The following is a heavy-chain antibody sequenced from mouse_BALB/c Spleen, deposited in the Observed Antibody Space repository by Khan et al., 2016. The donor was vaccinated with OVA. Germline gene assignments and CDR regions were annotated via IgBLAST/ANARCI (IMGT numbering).Heavy chain of an antibody. CDR2: KLSGGST. V-gene: IGHV2-2*02. D-gene: IGHD2-4*01. CDR1: GFSLTSYG. CDR3: ARNYYYDEGIDY. Sequence: QVQLKESGPGLVQPSQSLSITCTVSGFSLTSYGVYWVRQPPGEGLVWRGVKLSGGSTDYNAAFISRLSISKDNSKSQVFFKMNSLDANDTAIYDCARNYYYDEGIDYWGQGTLVTVSA. J-gene: IGHJ3*01.